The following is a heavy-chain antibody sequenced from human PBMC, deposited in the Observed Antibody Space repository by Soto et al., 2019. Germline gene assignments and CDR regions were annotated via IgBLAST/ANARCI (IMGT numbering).Heavy chain of an antibody. CDR1: GGSISSSSYY. D-gene: IGHD3-10*01. V-gene: IGHV4-39*01. CDR3: ALGEFLYHFDY. Sequence: QLQLQESGPGLVKPSETLSLTCTVSGGSISSSSYYWGWIRRPPGKGLEWIGSIYYSGSTYYNPSLQSRVTISVDTPTNLFSLKLSSVTAADTAVYYCALGEFLYHFDYWGQGTLVTVSS. J-gene: IGHJ4*02. CDR2: IYYSGST.